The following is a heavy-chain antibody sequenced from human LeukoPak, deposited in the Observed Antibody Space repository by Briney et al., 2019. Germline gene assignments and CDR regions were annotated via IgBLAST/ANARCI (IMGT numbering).Heavy chain of an antibody. V-gene: IGHV3-73*01. J-gene: IGHJ4*02. CDR1: GFTFSGSA. D-gene: IGHD1-26*01. CDR2: IRSKANSYAT. Sequence: QTGGSLRLSCAASGFTFSGSAMHWVRQASGKGLEWVGRIRSKANSYATAYAASVKGRFTISRDDSKNTAYLQMNSLKTEDTAVYYCTSGSGSYYDYWGQGTLVTVSS. CDR3: TSGSGSYYDY.